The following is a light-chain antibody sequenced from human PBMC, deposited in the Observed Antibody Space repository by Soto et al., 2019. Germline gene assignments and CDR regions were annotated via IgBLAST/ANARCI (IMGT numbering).Light chain of an antibody. Sequence: EIVLTQSPGTLSLSPGERATLSCRARQSVSSSYLARYQQKPGQAPRLLIYGASSRATGIPDRFSGSGSGTDFTLTISRLEPGDFAVYYCQQYGISPRTFGQGTKVEIK. J-gene: IGKJ1*01. CDR1: QSVSSSY. CDR2: GAS. CDR3: QQYGISPRT. V-gene: IGKV3-20*01.